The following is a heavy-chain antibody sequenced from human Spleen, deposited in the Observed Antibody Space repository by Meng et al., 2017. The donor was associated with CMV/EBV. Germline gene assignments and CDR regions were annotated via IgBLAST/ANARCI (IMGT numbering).Heavy chain of an antibody. Sequence: GESLKISCAASGFTFSSYSMNWVRQAPGKGLEWVSYISSSSSTIYYADSVKGRFTISRDNAKNSLYLQMNSLRAEDTAVYYCASLLSIAAPNDYWGQGRPDFWGQGTLVTVSS. CDR3: ASLLSIAAPNDYWGQGRPDF. CDR1: GFTFSSYS. CDR2: ISSSSSTI. D-gene: IGHD6-6*01. V-gene: IGHV3-48*04. J-gene: IGHJ4*02.